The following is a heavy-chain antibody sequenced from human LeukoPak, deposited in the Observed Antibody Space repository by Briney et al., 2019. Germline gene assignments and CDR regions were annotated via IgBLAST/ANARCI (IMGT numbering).Heavy chain of an antibody. V-gene: IGHV1-8*01. CDR3: ARDRNYYYGMDV. CDR1: GYTFTSYD. J-gene: IGHJ6*02. CDR2: MSPNSGDT. Sequence: ASVKVSCKASGYTFTSYDFNWVRQATGQRPEWMGWMSPNSGDTGYAQKFQDRVTMTRNTSISTAYMELSRLRSDDTAVYYCARDRNYYYGMDVWGQGTTVTVSS.